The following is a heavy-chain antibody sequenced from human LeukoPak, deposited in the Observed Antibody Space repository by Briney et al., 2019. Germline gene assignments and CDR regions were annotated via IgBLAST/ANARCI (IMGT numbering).Heavy chain of an antibody. CDR3: AHKPGDYYGDYLGQLDY. CDR1: GTFSNXA. J-gene: IGHJ4*02. D-gene: IGHD4-17*01. V-gene: IGHV1-69*05. CDR2: IIPIFYTT. Sequence: GTFSNXAXXWVRQAPGRGXEXMXGIIPIFYTTNYAQKFQDRVTITTAESTSTAYMELSSLRSEHTAVYYCAHKPGDYYGDYLGQLDYWGQGTLVTVSS.